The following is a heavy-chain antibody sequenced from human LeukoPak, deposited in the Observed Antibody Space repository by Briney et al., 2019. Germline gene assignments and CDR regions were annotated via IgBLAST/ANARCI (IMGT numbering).Heavy chain of an antibody. CDR1: GYSISSGYY. D-gene: IGHD6-19*01. V-gene: IGHV4-38-2*02. CDR3: ARSPLGGSGWYFDY. Sequence: SETLSLTCTVSGYSISSGYYWGWIRQPPGKGLDWIGTIYYSGTTYYNPSLKSRVTISVDTSKNQFSLRLSSVTAADTAVYYCARSPLGGSGWYFDYWGQGTLVTVSS. CDR2: IYYSGTT. J-gene: IGHJ4*02.